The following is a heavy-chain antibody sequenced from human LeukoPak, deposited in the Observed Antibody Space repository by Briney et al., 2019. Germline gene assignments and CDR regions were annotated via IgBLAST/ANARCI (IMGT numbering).Heavy chain of an antibody. CDR1: GGSVYTSDYY. V-gene: IGHV4-39*07. Sequence: SETLSLTCTVSGGSVYTSDYYWGWVRQPPGKGPGWIGDIFYTGKTNYNPSLKSRVSISIDTSKNQFSLKLTSVTAADTAVYYCARVFDSWGQGTLVTVSS. CDR2: IFYTGKT. J-gene: IGHJ4*02. CDR3: ARVFDS.